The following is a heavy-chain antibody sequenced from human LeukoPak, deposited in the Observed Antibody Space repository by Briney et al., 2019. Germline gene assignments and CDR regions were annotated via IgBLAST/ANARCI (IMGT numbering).Heavy chain of an antibody. J-gene: IGHJ6*03. Sequence: GESLRLSCAASGFTFDDYAMHWVRQAPGKGLEWVSLISGDGGSTYYADSVKGRFTISRDNSKNSLYLQMNSLRTEDTALYYCAKDTPLAAAGHYYYYMDVWGKGTTVTVSS. D-gene: IGHD6-13*01. CDR2: ISGDGGST. CDR3: AKDTPLAAAGHYYYYMDV. CDR1: GFTFDDYA. V-gene: IGHV3-43*02.